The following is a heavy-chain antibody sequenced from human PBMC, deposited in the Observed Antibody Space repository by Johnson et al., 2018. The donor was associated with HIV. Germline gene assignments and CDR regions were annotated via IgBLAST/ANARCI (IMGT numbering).Heavy chain of an antibody. V-gene: IGHV3-66*01. D-gene: IGHD5-24*01. Sequence: MLLVESGGGWVQPGGSLRLSCAASGFSFTKYFNWVRQAPGKGLEWVSVISIGGSTYYADSVKGRFTISRDNSKNTLYLQMNSLRAEDTAIYYCARGRGWWLQLGGAFDIWGQGTMVTVSS. J-gene: IGHJ3*02. CDR2: ISIGGST. CDR3: ARGRGWWLQLGGAFDI. CDR1: GFSFTKY.